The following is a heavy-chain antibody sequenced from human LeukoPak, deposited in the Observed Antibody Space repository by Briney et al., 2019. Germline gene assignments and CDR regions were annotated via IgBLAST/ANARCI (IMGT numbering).Heavy chain of an antibody. CDR3: APRATFTPFDP. D-gene: IGHD5-24*01. J-gene: IGHJ5*02. V-gene: IGHV4-39*07. Sequence: PSETLSLTCTVSGVSISSSSYYWGWIRQPPGKGLEWIGSIYYSGSTYYNLSLKSRVTISVDTSKNQFSLKLSSVTAADTAVYYCAPRATFTPFDPWGQGTLVTVSS. CDR1: GVSISSSSYY. CDR2: IYYSGST.